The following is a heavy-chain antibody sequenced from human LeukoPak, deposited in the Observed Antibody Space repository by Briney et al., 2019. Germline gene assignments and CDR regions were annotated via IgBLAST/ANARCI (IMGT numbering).Heavy chain of an antibody. CDR1: GYTFTGYY. D-gene: IGHD2-2*01. V-gene: IGHV1-2*02. Sequence: ASVKVSCKASGYTFTGYYMHWVRQAPGQGLEWMGWINPNSGGTNYAQKFQGRVTMTRDTSISTAYMELSRLRSDDTAVYYCARDYCSSTSCLFDYWGQGTLVTVSS. CDR3: ARDYCSSTSCLFDY. CDR2: INPNSGGT. J-gene: IGHJ4*02.